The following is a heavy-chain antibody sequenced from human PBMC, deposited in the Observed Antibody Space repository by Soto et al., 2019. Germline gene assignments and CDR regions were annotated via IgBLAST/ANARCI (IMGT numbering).Heavy chain of an antibody. CDR3: AKDPDSLYYYDSSGYLDY. J-gene: IGHJ4*02. V-gene: IGHV3-30*18. CDR2: ISYVGSNK. D-gene: IGHD3-22*01. Sequence: GGSLRLSCAASGFTFSSYGMHWVRQAPGKGLEWVAVISYVGSNKYYADSVKGRFTISRDNSKNTLYLQMNSLRAEDTAVYYCAKDPDSLYYYDSSGYLDYWGQGTLVTVSS. CDR1: GFTFSSYG.